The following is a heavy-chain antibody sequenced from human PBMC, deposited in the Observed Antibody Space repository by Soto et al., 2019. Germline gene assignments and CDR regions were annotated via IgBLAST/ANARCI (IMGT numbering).Heavy chain of an antibody. V-gene: IGHV3-23*01. Sequence: EVQLLESGGGLVQPGGSLRLSCAASGFTFTSYAMNWVRQAPGKGLEWVSVISGSGGSTYYADSVKGRFTISRDNSKNTLYLHRNSLRAEDTAVYYCAKRTTGWYFDLWGRGTLVTVSS. CDR1: GFTFTSYA. J-gene: IGHJ2*01. CDR3: AKRTTGWYFDL. CDR2: ISGSGGST.